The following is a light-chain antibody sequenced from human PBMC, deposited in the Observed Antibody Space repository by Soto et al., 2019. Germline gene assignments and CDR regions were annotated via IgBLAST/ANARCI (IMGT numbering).Light chain of an antibody. CDR3: SSYAGSNNPVV. CDR1: SSDVGSYKY. Sequence: QSVLTQPPSASGSPGQSVTISCTGTSSDVGSYKYVSWYQQHPGKAPKLMIYEVSQRPSGVPDRFSGSKSGNTASVTVSGLQADDEADYYCSSYAGSNNPVVFGGGTKLTVL. J-gene: IGLJ2*01. CDR2: EVS. V-gene: IGLV2-8*01.